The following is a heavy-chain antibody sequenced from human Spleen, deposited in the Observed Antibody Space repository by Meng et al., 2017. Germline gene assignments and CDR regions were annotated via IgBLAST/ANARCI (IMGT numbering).Heavy chain of an antibody. CDR3: ARWVSRGTSWFDP. Sequence: QGRLQESGPGLVKPSGTLSLTCAVPGGSINSDNWWSWVRQPPGKGLEWVGEIFRSGRTNYNPSLKSRVTISVDKSKNQFSLKLSSVTAADTAVYYCARWVSRGTSWFDPWGQGTLVTVSS. V-gene: IGHV4-4*02. CDR2: IFRSGRT. D-gene: IGHD2-2*01. CDR1: GGSINSDNW. J-gene: IGHJ5*02.